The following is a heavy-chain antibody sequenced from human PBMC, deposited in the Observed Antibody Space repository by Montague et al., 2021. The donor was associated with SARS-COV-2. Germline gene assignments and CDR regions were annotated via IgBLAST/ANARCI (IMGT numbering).Heavy chain of an antibody. CDR2: ISGSGRST. CDR1: GSTFSKYA. J-gene: IGHJ3*02. V-gene: IGHV3-23*01. D-gene: IGHD3-10*01. Sequence: SLRLSCAASGSTFSKYAMSWVRQAPGKGLEWVSAISGSGRSTYYADSVKGRFTISRDNSKNTLYLQMNSLRAEDTAVYYCAKDRLALLWFREGYDAFDIWGQGTMVTVSS. CDR3: AKDRLALLWFREGYDAFDI.